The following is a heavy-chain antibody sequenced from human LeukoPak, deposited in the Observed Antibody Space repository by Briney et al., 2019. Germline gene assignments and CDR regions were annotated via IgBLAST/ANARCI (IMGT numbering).Heavy chain of an antibody. CDR2: IIPIFGTA. V-gene: IGHV1-69*13. J-gene: IGHJ5*02. CDR1: GGTFSSYA. D-gene: IGHD6-19*01. Sequence: GASVKVSCKASGGTFSSYAISWVRQAPGHGLEWMGGIIPIFGTANYAQEFQGRVTITADESTSTAYMELSSLRSEDTAVYYCARSEWLDNWFDPWGQGTLVTVSS. CDR3: ARSEWLDNWFDP.